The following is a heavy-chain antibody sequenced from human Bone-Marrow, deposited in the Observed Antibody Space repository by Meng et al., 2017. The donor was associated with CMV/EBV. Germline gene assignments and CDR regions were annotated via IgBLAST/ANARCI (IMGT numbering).Heavy chain of an antibody. D-gene: IGHD3-10*01. J-gene: IGHJ6*02. V-gene: IGHV1-69*05. Sequence: SVKVSCKASGGTFSSYAISWVRQAPGQGLEWMGGIIPIFATANYAQKFQGRVTFTTDESTSTAYMELSSLRSEDTAVYYCARDSPPLLLWFGVYYYYGMDVWGQGTTVTVSS. CDR2: IIPIFATA. CDR1: GGTFSSYA. CDR3: ARDSPPLLLWFGVYYYYGMDV.